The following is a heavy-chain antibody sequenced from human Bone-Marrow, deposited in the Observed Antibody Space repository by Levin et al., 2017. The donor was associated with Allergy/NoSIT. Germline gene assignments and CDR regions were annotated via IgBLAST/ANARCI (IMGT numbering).Heavy chain of an antibody. CDR2: ISSGSGSAM. J-gene: IGHJ4*02. D-gene: IGHD6-19*01. Sequence: GGSLRLSCAASGFSFSTFGMNWIRQAPGKGLEWVSYISSGSGSAMFYADSVKGRFTVSRDNAKNSLCLQMNSLGAEDTAIYYCARDVWSVANYYFDSWGQGTLVTVSS. V-gene: IGHV3-48*01. CDR3: ARDVWSVANYYFDS. CDR1: GFSFSTFG.